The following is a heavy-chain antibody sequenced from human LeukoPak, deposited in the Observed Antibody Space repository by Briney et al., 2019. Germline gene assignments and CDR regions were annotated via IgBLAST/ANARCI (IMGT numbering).Heavy chain of an antibody. D-gene: IGHD3-9*01. J-gene: IGHJ5*02. CDR1: GFTFSSYN. V-gene: IGHV3-21*01. CDR3: ARVLNDILTGYYTTPDVKNWFDP. CDR2: FSNGGGYM. Sequence: GGSLRLSCAASGFTFSSYNMNWVRQAPGKGLEWVSAFSNGGGYMYYADSVKGRFTISRDNAKNSLYLQMNSLRAEDTAVYYCARVLNDILTGYYTTPDVKNWFDPWGQGTLVTVSS.